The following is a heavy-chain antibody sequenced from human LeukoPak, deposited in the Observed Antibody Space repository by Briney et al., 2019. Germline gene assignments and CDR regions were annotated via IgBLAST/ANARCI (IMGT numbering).Heavy chain of an antibody. CDR2: IYTSGST. Sequence: SETLSLTCTVSGGSISSYYWSWIRQPAGKGLEWIGRIYTSGSTNYNPSLKSRVTISVDTCKNQFSLKLSCVTAADTAVYYCARGFGSGWYAGYFDYWGQGTLVTASS. J-gene: IGHJ4*02. V-gene: IGHV4-4*07. CDR1: GGSISSYY. D-gene: IGHD6-19*01. CDR3: ARGFGSGWYAGYFDY.